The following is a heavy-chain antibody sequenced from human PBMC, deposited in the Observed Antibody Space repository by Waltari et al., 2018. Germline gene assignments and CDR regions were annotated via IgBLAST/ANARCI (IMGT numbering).Heavy chain of an antibody. V-gene: IGHV3-30-3*01. CDR2: ISYDGSNK. J-gene: IGHJ4*02. D-gene: IGHD6-19*01. CDR3: ARDPGIAVAGPYYFDY. Sequence: VQLVEYGGGVVQPGRSRRLSCDASGFSFSSYAIHGSSQAHGTGLEWVAFISYDGSNKYYADSVKGRFTISRDNSKNTLYLQMNSLRAEDTAVYYCARDPGIAVAGPYYFDYWGQGTLVTVSS. CDR1: GFSFSSYA.